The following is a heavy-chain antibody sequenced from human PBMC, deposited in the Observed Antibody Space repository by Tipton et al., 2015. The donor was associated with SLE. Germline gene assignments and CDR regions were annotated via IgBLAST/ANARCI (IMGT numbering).Heavy chain of an antibody. CDR2: INSDGSIA. J-gene: IGHJ4*02. CDR1: GFTFSSSW. CDR3: AKVAYSGSRIEY. Sequence: GSLRLSCAASGFTFSSSWMHWVRQVPGKGLVWVSRINSDGSIANYADSVKGRFTISRDNAKNTLYLQMNGLRAEDTAVYYCAKVAYSGSRIEYWGQGTMVTVSS. D-gene: IGHD1-26*01. V-gene: IGHV3-74*01.